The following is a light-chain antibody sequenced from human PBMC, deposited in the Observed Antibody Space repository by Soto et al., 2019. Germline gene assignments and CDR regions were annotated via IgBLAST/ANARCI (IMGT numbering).Light chain of an antibody. J-gene: IGKJ1*01. CDR2: GVS. CDR1: QSGSDSY. CDR3: QHYGYPQWT. Sequence: EIVLTQSPGTLSLSPGERATLSCRASQSGSDSYLAWYQQKPGQPPRLLIYGVSSRAYGIPDRFSGSGSETDFTLTISRLEPEDFAVYYCQHYGYPQWTFGQGTKVEIK. V-gene: IGKV3-20*01.